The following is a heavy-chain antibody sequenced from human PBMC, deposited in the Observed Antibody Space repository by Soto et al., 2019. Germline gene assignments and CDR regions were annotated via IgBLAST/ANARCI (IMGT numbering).Heavy chain of an antibody. CDR3: AILGGERGYCSGGSCPFDY. CDR2: INPNSGGT. Sequence: QVQLVQSGAEVKKPGASVKVSCKASGYTFTGYYMHWVRQAPGQGLEWRGWINPNSGGTNYAQKFQGWVTMTRDTSIRTAYMELSRLRSDDTAVYYCAILGGERGYCSGGSCPFDYWGQGTLVTVSS. V-gene: IGHV1-2*04. CDR1: GYTFTGYY. J-gene: IGHJ4*02. D-gene: IGHD2-15*01.